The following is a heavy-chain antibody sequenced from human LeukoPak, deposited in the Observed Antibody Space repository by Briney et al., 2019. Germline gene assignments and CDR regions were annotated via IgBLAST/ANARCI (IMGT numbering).Heavy chain of an antibody. V-gene: IGHV3-7*01. CDR1: GFTFSSYW. CDR2: IRQDGSEK. CDR3: ARGLRGRYYYYMDV. J-gene: IGHJ6*03. D-gene: IGHD5-12*01. Sequence: GGSLRLSCAASGFTFSSYWMSWVRQAPGKGLEWVANIRQDGSEKYYVDSVKGRFTISRDNAKNSLYLQMNSLRAEDTAVYYCARGLRGRYYYYMDVWGKGTTVTVSS.